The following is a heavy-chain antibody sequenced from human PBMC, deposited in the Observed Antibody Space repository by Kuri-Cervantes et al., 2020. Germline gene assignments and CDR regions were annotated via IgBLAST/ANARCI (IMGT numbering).Heavy chain of an antibody. CDR3: ARDHPQVITMIVVDYYYYYGMDV. J-gene: IGHJ6*02. CDR1: GYTFTSYG. CDR2: ISAYNGNT. D-gene: IGHD3-22*01. V-gene: IGHV1-18*01. Sequence: ASVKVSCKASGYTFTSYGISWVRQAPGQGLEWMGWISAYNGNTNYAQKLQGRVTMTTDTSTSTAYMELRSLRSDDTAVYYCARDHPQVITMIVVDYYYYYGMDVWGQGTTVTDSS.